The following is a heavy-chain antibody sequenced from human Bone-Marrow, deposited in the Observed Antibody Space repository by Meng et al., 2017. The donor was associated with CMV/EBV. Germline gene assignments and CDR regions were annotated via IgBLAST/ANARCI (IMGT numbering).Heavy chain of an antibody. CDR1: GYTFTGYY. V-gene: IGHV1-2*02. CDR3: ARDPLVASTRAELDY. Sequence: ASVKVSCKASGYTFTGYYVHWVRQAPGQGLEWMGWINPNSGGTKYAQKFQGRVTMTRDTSISTAYMELSRLRSDDTAVYYSARDPLVASTRAELDYWGQGTLVTVSS. D-gene: IGHD2-15*01. J-gene: IGHJ4*02. CDR2: INPNSGGT.